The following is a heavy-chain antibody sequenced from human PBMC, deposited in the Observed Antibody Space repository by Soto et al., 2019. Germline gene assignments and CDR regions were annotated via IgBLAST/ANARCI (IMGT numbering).Heavy chain of an antibody. CDR1: GFTFSSYS. CDR2: ISSSSSYI. D-gene: IGHD4-17*01. Sequence: GGSLRLSCAASGFTFSSYSMNWVRQAPGKGLEWVSSISSSSSYIYYADSVKGRFTISRDNAKNSLYLQMNSLRAEDTAVYYCARFPLEGYGDGNAFDIWGQGTMVTVSS. J-gene: IGHJ3*02. V-gene: IGHV3-21*01. CDR3: ARFPLEGYGDGNAFDI.